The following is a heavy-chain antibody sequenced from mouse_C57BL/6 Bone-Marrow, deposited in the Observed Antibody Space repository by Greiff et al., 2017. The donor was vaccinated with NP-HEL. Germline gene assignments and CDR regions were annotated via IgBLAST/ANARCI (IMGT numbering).Heavy chain of an antibody. Sequence: DVKLVESGGDLVKPGGSLKLSCAASGFTFSSYGMSWVRQTPDKRLEWVATISSGGSYTYYPDSVKGRFTISRDNAKNTLYLQMSSLKSEDTAMYYCARHAHYFDYWGQGTTLTVSS. V-gene: IGHV5-6*02. CDR3: ARHAHYFDY. CDR1: GFTFSSYG. J-gene: IGHJ2*01. CDR2: ISSGGSYT.